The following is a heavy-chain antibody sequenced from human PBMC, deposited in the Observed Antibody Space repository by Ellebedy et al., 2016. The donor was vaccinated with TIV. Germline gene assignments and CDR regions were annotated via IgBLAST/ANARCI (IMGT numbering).Heavy chain of an antibody. CDR2: ISYDGSNK. CDR3: ARGGDHRDGYNGFDY. Sequence: PGGSLRLSCAASGFTFSSHAIHWVRQAPGKGLEWVAVISYDGSNKYYADSVKGRFTISRDDSKNTLYLQMNSLRTEDTALFYCARGGDHRDGYNGFDYWGQGTLAIVSS. V-gene: IGHV3-30-3*01. CDR1: GFTFSSHA. J-gene: IGHJ4*02. D-gene: IGHD5-24*01.